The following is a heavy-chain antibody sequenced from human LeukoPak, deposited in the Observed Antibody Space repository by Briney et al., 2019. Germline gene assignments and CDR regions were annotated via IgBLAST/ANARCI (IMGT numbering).Heavy chain of an antibody. CDR3: AKPIEGITMIVVVPRAFDI. V-gene: IGHV3-30*02. Sequence: GGSLRLSCAASGFTFSSYGMHCVRQAPGKGLEWVAFIRYDGSNKYYADSVKGRFTISRDNSKNTLYLQMNSLRAEDTAVYYCAKPIEGITMIVVVPRAFDIWGQGTMVTVSS. D-gene: IGHD3-22*01. CDR2: IRYDGSNK. CDR1: GFTFSSYG. J-gene: IGHJ3*02.